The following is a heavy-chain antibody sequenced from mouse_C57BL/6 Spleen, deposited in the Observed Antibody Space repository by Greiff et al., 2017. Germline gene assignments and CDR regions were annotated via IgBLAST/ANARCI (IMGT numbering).Heavy chain of an antibody. CDR1: GFTFSSYG. CDR2: ISSGGSYT. V-gene: IGHV5-6*01. Sequence: EVQVVESGGDLVKPGGSLKLSCAASGFTFSSYGMSWVRQTPDKRLEWVATISSGGSYTYYPDSVKGRFTISRDNAKNTLYLQMSSLKSEDTAMYYCARQDFRYFDVWGTGTTVTVSS. CDR3: ARQDFRYFDV. J-gene: IGHJ1*03.